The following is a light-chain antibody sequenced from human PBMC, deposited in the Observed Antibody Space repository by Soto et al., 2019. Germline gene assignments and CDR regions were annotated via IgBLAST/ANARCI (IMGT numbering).Light chain of an antibody. V-gene: IGLV4-69*01. CDR1: SGHSSYA. CDR2: LNSDGSH. J-gene: IGLJ7*01. Sequence: QSVLTQSPSASASLGASVKLTCTLSSGHSSYAIAWHQQQPEKGPRYLMKLNSDGSHSKGDGIPDRFSGSSSGAERYLTISRLQSEDEADYYCQTWGTGIHVFGGGTQLTVL. CDR3: QTWGTGIHV.